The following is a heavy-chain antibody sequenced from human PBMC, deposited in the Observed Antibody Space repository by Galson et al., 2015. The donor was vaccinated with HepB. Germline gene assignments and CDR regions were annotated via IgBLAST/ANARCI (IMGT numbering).Heavy chain of an antibody. J-gene: IGHJ6*02. CDR3: ARDGLKEDYDFWSGYIRNQYYYYYYGMDV. V-gene: IGHV3-7*03. D-gene: IGHD3-3*01. CDR1: GFTFSSYW. CDR2: IKQDGSEK. Sequence: SLRLSCAASGFTFSSYWMSWVRQAPGKGLEWVANIKQDGSEKYYVDSVKGRFTISRDNAKNSLYLQMNSLRAEDTAVYYCARDGLKEDYDFWSGYIRNQYYYYYYGMDVWGQGTTVTVSS.